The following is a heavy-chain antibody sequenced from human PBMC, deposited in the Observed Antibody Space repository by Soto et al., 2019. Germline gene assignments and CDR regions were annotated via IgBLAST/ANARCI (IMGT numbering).Heavy chain of an antibody. CDR2: IWYDGSNK. CDR3: GRDQIAAAGTRIYYYSGMDV. Sequence: QVQLVESGGGVVQPGRSLRLSCAASGFTFSSYGMHWVRQAPGKGLEWVAVIWYDGSNKYYADSVKGRFTISRDNSKNTLYRKMKSLRAEDTAVFYCGRDQIAAAGTRIYYYSGMDVWGKGTTVTVSS. CDR1: GFTFSSYG. V-gene: IGHV3-33*01. D-gene: IGHD6-13*01. J-gene: IGHJ6*04.